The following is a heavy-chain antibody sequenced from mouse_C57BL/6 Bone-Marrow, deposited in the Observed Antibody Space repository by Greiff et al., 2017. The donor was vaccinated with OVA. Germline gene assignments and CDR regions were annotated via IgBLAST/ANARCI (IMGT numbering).Heavy chain of an antibody. CDR3: AKKIYYDYSYAMDY. CDR2: IWRGGST. V-gene: IGHV2-5*01. J-gene: IGHJ4*01. D-gene: IGHD2-4*01. Sequence: QVQLKQSGPGLVQPSQSLSITCTVSGFSFTSYGVHWVRQSPGKGLEWLGVIWRGGSTDYNAAFMSRLSITKDNSKSQVFFKMNSLQADDTAIYYCAKKIYYDYSYAMDYWGQGTSVTVSS. CDR1: GFSFTSYG.